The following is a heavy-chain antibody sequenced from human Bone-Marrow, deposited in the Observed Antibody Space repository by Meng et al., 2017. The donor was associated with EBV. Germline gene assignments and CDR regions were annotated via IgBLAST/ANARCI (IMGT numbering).Heavy chain of an antibody. CDR3: ARGQHLTMVQGVIILIGPKFDP. V-gene: IGHV4-34*01. CDR1: GGSFSGYY. D-gene: IGHD3-10*01. CDR2: INHNGST. J-gene: IGHJ5*02. Sequence: QVQLQQWGAGLLKPSETLSLTCAVYGGSFSGYYWSWIRQPPGKGLEWIGEINHNGSTNYNPSLKSRVTISVDTSKNQFSLKLSSVTAADTAVYYCARGQHLTMVQGVIILIGPKFDPWGQGTLVTVSS.